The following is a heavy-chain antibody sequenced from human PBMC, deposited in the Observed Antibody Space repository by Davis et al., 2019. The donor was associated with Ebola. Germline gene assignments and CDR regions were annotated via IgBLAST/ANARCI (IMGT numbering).Heavy chain of an antibody. V-gene: IGHV3-43*01. CDR1: GFTFDDYT. D-gene: IGHD6-19*01. J-gene: IGHJ4*02. CDR3: AKPGYSSGWWFDY. CDR2: ISWDGGST. Sequence: GESLKISCAASGFTFDDYTMHWVRQAPGKGLEWVSLISWDGGSTYYADSVKGRFTISRDNSKNSLYLQMNSLRTEDTALYYCAKPGYSSGWWFDYWGQGTLVTVSS.